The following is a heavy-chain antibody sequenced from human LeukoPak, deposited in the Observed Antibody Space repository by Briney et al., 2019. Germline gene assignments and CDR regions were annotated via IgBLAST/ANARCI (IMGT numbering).Heavy chain of an antibody. Sequence: GSLRLSCAASGFTFSSYSMNWVRPAPGKGLEWVSYISDRSSTKYYADSVKGRFTISRDNAKNSEFLQMNSLRAEDTAVYYCARDKSGSYFFPFDYWGQGTLVTVSS. V-gene: IGHV3-48*01. CDR3: ARDKSGSYFFPFDY. D-gene: IGHD1-26*01. J-gene: IGHJ4*02. CDR1: GFTFSSYS. CDR2: ISDRSSTK.